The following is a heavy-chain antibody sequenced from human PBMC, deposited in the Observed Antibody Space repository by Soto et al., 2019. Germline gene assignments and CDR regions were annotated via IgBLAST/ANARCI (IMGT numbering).Heavy chain of an antibody. V-gene: IGHV4-31*03. CDR3: ARGGYCISTSCYGASDWFDP. J-gene: IGHJ5*02. Sequence: PSETLSLTCTVSGGSISSGGYYWYWIRQHPGKGLEWIGYIYYSGTTYYNPSLKSRVTISVDTSKNQFSLKLSSVTAADTAVYYCARGGYCISTSCYGASDWFDPWGQGTLVTVSS. CDR1: GGSISSGGYY. CDR2: IYYSGTT. D-gene: IGHD2-2*01.